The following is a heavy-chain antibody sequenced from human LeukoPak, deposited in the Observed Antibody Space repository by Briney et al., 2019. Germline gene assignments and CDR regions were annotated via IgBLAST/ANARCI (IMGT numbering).Heavy chain of an antibody. CDR1: GYTFTSYC. D-gene: IGHD3-10*01. V-gene: IGHV1-46*01. CDR2: INPSGGST. J-gene: IGHJ4*02. CDR3: ARVPTYYYGSGSNYFGY. Sequence: GASVKVSCKASGYTFTSYCMHWVLQAPGQGLEWMGIINPSGGSTSYAQKFQGRVTMTRDTSTCTVYMELSSLRSEDTAVYYCARVPTYYYGSGSNYFGYWGQGTLVTVSS.